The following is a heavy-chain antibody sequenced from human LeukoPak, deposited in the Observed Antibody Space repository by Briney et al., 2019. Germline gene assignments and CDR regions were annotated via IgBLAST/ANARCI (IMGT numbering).Heavy chain of an antibody. D-gene: IGHD3-10*01. Sequence: GGSLRLSCAASGFTFSSYAMHWVRQAPGKGLEYVSAISSNGGSTYYANSVKGRFTISRDNSKNTLYLQMGSLRAEDMAVYYCARDRSYYYGSGSSPVDYWGQGTLVTVSS. CDR3: ARDRSYYYGSGSSPVDY. CDR2: ISSNGGST. V-gene: IGHV3-64*01. CDR1: GFTFSSYA. J-gene: IGHJ4*02.